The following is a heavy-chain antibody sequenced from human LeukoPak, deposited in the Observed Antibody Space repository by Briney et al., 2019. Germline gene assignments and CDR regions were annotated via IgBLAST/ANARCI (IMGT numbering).Heavy chain of an antibody. Sequence: SETLSLTCTVSGGSISGYYWSWIRQPPGEGLDWIGYIYYSGSTNYNPSLKSRVTISVDTSKNQFSLNLSSVSAADTAVYYCARLSKYGSGTYYPDVWGQGTTVSVSS. J-gene: IGHJ6*02. D-gene: IGHD3-10*01. CDR2: IYYSGST. CDR3: ARLSKYGSGTYYPDV. V-gene: IGHV4-59*08. CDR1: GGSISGYY.